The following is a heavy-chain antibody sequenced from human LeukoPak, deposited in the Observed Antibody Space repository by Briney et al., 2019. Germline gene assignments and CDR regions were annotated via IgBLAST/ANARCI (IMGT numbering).Heavy chain of an antibody. V-gene: IGHV3-9*01. CDR1: GFTFDDYG. CDR2: ISWNSGSI. J-gene: IGHJ6*04. CDR3: AELGITMIGGV. D-gene: IGHD3-10*02. Sequence: PGGSLRLSCAASGFTFDDYGMHWVRQAPGKGLEWVSGISWNSGSIDYADSVKGRFTISRDNAKNSLYLQMNSLRAEDTAVYYCAELGITMIGGVWGKGTTVTISS.